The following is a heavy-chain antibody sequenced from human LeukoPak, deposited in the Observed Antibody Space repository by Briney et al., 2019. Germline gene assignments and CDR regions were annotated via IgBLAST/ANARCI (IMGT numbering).Heavy chain of an antibody. D-gene: IGHD3-22*01. J-gene: IGHJ5*02. Sequence: SQTLSLTCTVSGGSISSDNYYWSWIRQPAGKGLEWIGRIYTSGSTNYNPSLKSRVTMSVDTSKNQFSLKLSSVTAADTAVYYCARDYYDSSGYYSLQLNWFDPWGQGTLVTVSS. CDR2: IYTSGST. CDR1: GGSISSDNYY. V-gene: IGHV4-61*02. CDR3: ARDYYDSSGYYSLQLNWFDP.